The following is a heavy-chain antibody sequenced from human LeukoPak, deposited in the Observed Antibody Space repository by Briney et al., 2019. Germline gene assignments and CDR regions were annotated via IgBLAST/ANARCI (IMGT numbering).Heavy chain of an antibody. CDR1: GYTFTGYY. Sequence: ASVKVSCKASGYTFTGYYMHLVRQRPGQGLEWMGWINPNSGGTNYAQKFQGRVTMTRDTSISTAYMELSRLRSDDTAVYFCARGLVSDIAAAGFDYSGQGTLVTVSS. J-gene: IGHJ4*02. D-gene: IGHD6-13*01. V-gene: IGHV1-2*02. CDR3: ARGLVSDIAAAGFDY. CDR2: INPNSGGT.